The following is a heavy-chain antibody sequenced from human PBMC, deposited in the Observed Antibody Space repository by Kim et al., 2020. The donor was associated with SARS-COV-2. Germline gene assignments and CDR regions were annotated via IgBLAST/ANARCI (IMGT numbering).Heavy chain of an antibody. D-gene: IGHD3-10*01. J-gene: IGHJ4*02. V-gene: IGHV1-24*01. Sequence: DGEKIFAQNFRGRLTMTEDTATDTAYMELSGLRSEDTAIYYCASEGNFFDFWGQGTLVTVSS. CDR2: DGEK. CDR3: ASEGNFFDF.